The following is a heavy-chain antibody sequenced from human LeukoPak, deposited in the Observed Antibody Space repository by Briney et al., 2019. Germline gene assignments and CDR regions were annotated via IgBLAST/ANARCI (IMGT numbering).Heavy chain of an antibody. D-gene: IGHD5-18*01. CDR1: GFTFSSYG. Sequence: GRSLRLSCAASGFTFSSYGMHWVRQAPGKGLEWVAVISYDGSNKYYADSVKGRFAISRDNSKNTLYLQMNSLRAEDTAVYYCAGGYSHFDYWGQGTLVTASS. CDR2: ISYDGSNK. CDR3: AGGYSHFDY. J-gene: IGHJ4*02. V-gene: IGHV3-30*03.